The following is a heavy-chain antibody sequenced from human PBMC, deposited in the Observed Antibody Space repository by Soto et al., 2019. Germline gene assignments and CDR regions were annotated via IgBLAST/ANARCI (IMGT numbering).Heavy chain of an antibody. CDR2: TRNEANSYTT. J-gene: IGHJ4*02. CDR3: ARAKSNAGYYYFHY. CDR1: GFTLSDHY. D-gene: IGHD6-25*01. V-gene: IGHV3-72*01. Sequence: GSLSLSCAASGFTLSDHYMDWVRQAPGKGLEWVGRTRNEANSYTTEYAASVKGRFTISRDASKNSLYLQMNSLKTEDTAVYYCARAKSNAGYYYFHYWGQGTLVTVSS.